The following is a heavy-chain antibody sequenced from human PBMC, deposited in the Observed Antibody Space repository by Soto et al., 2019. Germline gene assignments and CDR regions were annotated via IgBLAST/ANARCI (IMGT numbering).Heavy chain of an antibody. J-gene: IGHJ4*02. CDR1: GFTFSSYW. CDR3: ARVERLWFGECSLGY. CDR2: INSDGSST. V-gene: IGHV3-74*01. Sequence: EVQLVESGGGLVQPGGSLRLSCAASGFTFSSYWMHWVRQAPGKGLVWVSRINSDGSSTSYADSVKGRFTISRDNAKHTLYLQMNSLRAEDTAVYYCARVERLWFGECSLGYWGQGTLVTVSS. D-gene: IGHD3-10*01.